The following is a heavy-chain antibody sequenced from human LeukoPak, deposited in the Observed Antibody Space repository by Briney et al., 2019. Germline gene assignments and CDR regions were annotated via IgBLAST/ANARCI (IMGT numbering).Heavy chain of an antibody. D-gene: IGHD1-26*01. CDR3: ARKGLGGELGGFDS. CDR2: INRNGDST. Sequence: GGSLRLSCAASGFTFGDYGMSWVRQAPGKGLQWVSGINRNGDSTGYVDFVKGRFTISRDNTKNSLYLQMNSLGVEDTALYHCARKGLGGELGGFDSWGQGTLVTVSS. CDR1: GFTFGDYG. J-gene: IGHJ4*02. V-gene: IGHV3-20*01.